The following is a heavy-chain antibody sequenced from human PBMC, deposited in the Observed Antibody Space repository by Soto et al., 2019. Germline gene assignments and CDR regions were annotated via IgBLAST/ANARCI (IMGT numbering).Heavy chain of an antibody. Sequence: QVQLQQWGAGLLKPSETLSLTCAVYGGSFSGYYWSWIRQPPGKGLEWIGEINHSGLTNYNPYLKTLVTLSVDTSKNQFALKLSSVTAADTAVYYCARGAGYYDPWGQGTLVTVSS. V-gene: IGHV4-34*01. CDR1: GGSFSGYY. CDR3: ARGAGYYDP. J-gene: IGHJ5*02. CDR2: INHSGLT. D-gene: IGHD3-10*01.